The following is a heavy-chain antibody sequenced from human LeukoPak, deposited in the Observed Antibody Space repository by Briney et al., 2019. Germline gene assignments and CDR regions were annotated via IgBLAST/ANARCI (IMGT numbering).Heavy chain of an antibody. D-gene: IGHD6-19*01. J-gene: IGHJ4*02. CDR3: ARDPLAGGWIYSSGLYYFDY. V-gene: IGHV4-38-2*02. Sequence: PSETLSLTCTVSGYSISSGYYWGWIRQPPGKGLEWIGSIYHSGSTYYNPSLKSRVTISVDTSKNQFSLKLSSVTAADTAVYYCARDPLAGGWIYSSGLYYFDYWGQGTLVTVSS. CDR2: IYHSGST. CDR1: GYSISSGYY.